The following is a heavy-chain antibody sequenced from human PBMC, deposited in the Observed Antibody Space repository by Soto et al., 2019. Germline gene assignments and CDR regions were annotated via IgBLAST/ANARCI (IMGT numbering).Heavy chain of an antibody. CDR1: GFTFSSYA. J-gene: IGHJ4*02. CDR2: ISYDGSNK. Sequence: GGSLRLSCAASGFTFSSYAMHWVRQAPGKGLEWVAVISYDGSNKYYADSVKGRFTISRDNSKNTLYLQMNSLRAEDTAVYYCARDHKITMIVVVITTGFDYWGQGTLVTVSS. CDR3: ARDHKITMIVVVITTGFDY. V-gene: IGHV3-30-3*01. D-gene: IGHD3-22*01.